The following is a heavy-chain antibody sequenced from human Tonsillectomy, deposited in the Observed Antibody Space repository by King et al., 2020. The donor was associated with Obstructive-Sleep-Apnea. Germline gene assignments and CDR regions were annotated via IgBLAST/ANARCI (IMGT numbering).Heavy chain of an antibody. CDR1: GGSFSGYY. J-gene: IGHJ4*02. Sequence: VQLQQWGAGLLKPSETLSLTCAFYGGSFSGYYWSWIRQPPGKGLEWIGEINHSGSTNYNPSLKSRVTISVDTSKNQFSLKLSSVTAADTAVYYCALYGDYVSFALWGQGTLVTVSS. CDR3: ALYGDYVSFAL. CDR2: INHSGST. V-gene: IGHV4-34*01. D-gene: IGHD4-17*01.